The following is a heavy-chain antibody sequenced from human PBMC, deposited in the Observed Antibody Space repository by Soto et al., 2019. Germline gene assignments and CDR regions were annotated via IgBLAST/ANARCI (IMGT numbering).Heavy chain of an antibody. V-gene: IGHV3-33*01. Sequence: GGSLRLSCAASGFTFSSYGMHWVRQAPGKGLEWVAVIWYDGSNKYYADSVKGRFTISRDNSKNTLYLQMNSLRAEDTAVYYCARAPPVTTGGYYYMDVWGKGTTVTVSS. CDR2: IWYDGSNK. J-gene: IGHJ6*03. CDR1: GFTFSSYG. D-gene: IGHD4-17*01. CDR3: ARAPPVTTGGYYYMDV.